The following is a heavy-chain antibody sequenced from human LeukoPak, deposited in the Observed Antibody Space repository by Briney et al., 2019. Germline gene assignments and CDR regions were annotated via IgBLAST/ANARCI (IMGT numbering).Heavy chain of an antibody. CDR1: GFTFSTYS. Sequence: PGGSLRLSCAASGFTFSTYSMNWVRQAPGKGLEWVSSITGSSRFIYYADSMKGRFTISRDNSKNTLFLQMNSLRAEDTAIYYCAKKVGLVSAPLYYFDVWGQGTLVTVSS. V-gene: IGHV3-21*04. J-gene: IGHJ4*02. CDR3: AKKVGLVSAPLYYFDV. CDR2: ITGSSRFI. D-gene: IGHD5/OR15-5a*01.